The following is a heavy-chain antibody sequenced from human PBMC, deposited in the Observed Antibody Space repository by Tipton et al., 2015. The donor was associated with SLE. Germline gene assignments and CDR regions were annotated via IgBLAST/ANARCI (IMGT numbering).Heavy chain of an antibody. V-gene: IGHV5-51*01. CDR2: IYPGDSDT. CDR3: ARQAYDSSGYYLLFDY. J-gene: IGHJ4*02. Sequence: VQLVQSGAEVKKPGESLKISCKGSGYSFTSYWIGWVRQMPGKGLEWMGIIYPGDSDTRYSPSFQGQVTISADKSISTAYLQWSSLKASDTAMYYCARQAYDSSGYYLLFDYWGQGTLVTVSS. D-gene: IGHD3-22*01. CDR1: GYSFTSYW.